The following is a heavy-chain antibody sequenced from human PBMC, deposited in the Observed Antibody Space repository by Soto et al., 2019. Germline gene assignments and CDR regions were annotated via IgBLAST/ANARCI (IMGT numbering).Heavy chain of an antibody. CDR1: GFSFNKYG. D-gene: IGHD2-2*01. CDR2: VSSDGSNQ. J-gene: IGHJ5*02. V-gene: IGHV3-30*18. Sequence: GGSLRLSCAAPGFSFNKYGMHWVRQAPGKGLEWVAYVSSDGSNQYYADSVKGRFTISRDNSKSTLFLQLDSLRVDDTAVYYCAKDRVIQLLPIWPDPWGQGTLVTVSS. CDR3: AKDRVIQLLPIWPDP.